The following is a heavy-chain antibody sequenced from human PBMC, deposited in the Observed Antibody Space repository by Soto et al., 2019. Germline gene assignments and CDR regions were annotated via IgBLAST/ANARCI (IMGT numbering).Heavy chain of an antibody. CDR2: IWYDGTNK. J-gene: IGHJ4*02. CDR1: GFTFSSYG. V-gene: IGHV3-33*01. CDR3: ARDPSFDY. Sequence: QVQLVESGGGVVQPGRSLRLSCAASGFTFSSYGMHWVRQAPGKGLEWVALIWYDGTNKYYADSVKGRFTISRDNSKNTLYLQMNSLRAEDTAVYYCARDPSFDYWGQGTLVTVSS.